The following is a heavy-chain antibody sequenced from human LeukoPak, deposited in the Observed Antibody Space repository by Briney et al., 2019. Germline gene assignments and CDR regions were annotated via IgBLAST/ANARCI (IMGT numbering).Heavy chain of an antibody. CDR1: GYTFTSHG. J-gene: IGHJ4*02. V-gene: IGHV1-18*01. CDR2: ISGYNGNT. D-gene: IGHD1-26*01. CDR3: ATVVGATWEGDLYY. Sequence: ASVKVSCKASGYTFTSHGINWVRQAPGQGLEWVGWISGYNGNTEYAQKFQGRVTMTTDRSTNTVYLELRSLRSEDTAVYYCATVVGATWEGDLYYWGQGTLVTVSS.